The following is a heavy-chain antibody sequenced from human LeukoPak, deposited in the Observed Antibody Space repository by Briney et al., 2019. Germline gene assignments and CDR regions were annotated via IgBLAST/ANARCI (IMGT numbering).Heavy chain of an antibody. J-gene: IGHJ4*02. Sequence: GGSLRLSCAASGFTFSDYYMSWIRQAPGKGLEWVSYISSSSSYTNYADPVKGRFTISRDNAKNSLYLQMNSLRAEDTAVYYCARGLYSSGWYGWDYWGQGTLVTVSS. D-gene: IGHD6-19*01. CDR2: ISSSSSYT. V-gene: IGHV3-11*06. CDR3: ARGLYSSGWYGWDY. CDR1: GFTFSDYY.